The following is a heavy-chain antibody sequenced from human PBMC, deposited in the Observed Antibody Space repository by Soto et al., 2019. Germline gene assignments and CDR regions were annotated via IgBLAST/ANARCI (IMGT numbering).Heavy chain of an antibody. V-gene: IGHV3-33*01. CDR3: ARDQLRSHYSYGMDV. Sequence: QVQLVESGGGVVQPGRSLRLSCAASGFTFSSYGMHWVRQAPGKGLEWVAVIWYDGSNKYYADSVKGRFTISRDNSKNTLYLQMNSLRAEDTAVYYCARDQLRSHYSYGMDVWGQGTTVTVSS. D-gene: IGHD1-1*01. CDR1: GFTFSSYG. CDR2: IWYDGSNK. J-gene: IGHJ6*02.